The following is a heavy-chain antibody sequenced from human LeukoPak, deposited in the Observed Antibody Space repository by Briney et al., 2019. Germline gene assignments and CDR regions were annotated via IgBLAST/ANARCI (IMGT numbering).Heavy chain of an antibody. CDR1: GFTFDNYA. D-gene: IGHD2-15*01. J-gene: IGHJ4*02. V-gene: IGHV3-23*01. CDR3: TRGVYCSGGSCSLDY. CDR2: ISGSDDFT. Sequence: GGSLRLSCAASGFTFDNYAMSWVRQAPGKGLEWVSTISGSDDFTYYADSVKGRFTISRDNSRNTLSLQISSLRAEDTALYYCTRGVYCSGGSCSLDYWGQGTLVTVSS.